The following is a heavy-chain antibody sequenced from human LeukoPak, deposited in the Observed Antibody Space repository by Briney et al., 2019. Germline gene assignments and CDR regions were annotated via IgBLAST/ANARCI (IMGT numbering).Heavy chain of an antibody. J-gene: IGHJ6*03. Sequence: KVSCKASGGTFSSYAISWVRQAPGQGLECMGWISAYNGNTNYAQKLQGRVTMTTDTSTSTAYMELRSLRSDDTAVYYCARGEDIVVVQAEYYYMDVWGKGTTVTVSS. CDR1: GGTFSSYA. D-gene: IGHD2-2*01. V-gene: IGHV1-18*01. CDR2: ISAYNGNT. CDR3: ARGEDIVVVQAEYYYMDV.